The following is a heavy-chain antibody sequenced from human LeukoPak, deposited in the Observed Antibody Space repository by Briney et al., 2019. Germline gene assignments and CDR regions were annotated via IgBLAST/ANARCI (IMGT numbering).Heavy chain of an antibody. CDR3: ARHRDSSGWLFDY. J-gene: IGHJ4*02. CDR1: GGSISSYY. CDR2: MFYSGST. V-gene: IGHV4-59*08. Sequence: SETLSLTCTVSGGSISSYYWSWIRQPPGKGLEWIGYMFYSGSTNYNPSLKSRVTISVDTSKNRFSLKLSSVTAADTAVYYCARHRDSSGWLFDYWGQGILVTVSS. D-gene: IGHD6-19*01.